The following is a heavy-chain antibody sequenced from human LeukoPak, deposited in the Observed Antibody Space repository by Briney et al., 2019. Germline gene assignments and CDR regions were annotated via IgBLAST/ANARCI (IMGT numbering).Heavy chain of an antibody. CDR3: ARGRPFGLQAARRFGDY. CDR2: ISAYNGNT. J-gene: IGHJ4*02. D-gene: IGHD6-6*01. V-gene: IGHV1-18*01. CDR1: GYTFTSYG. Sequence: ASVKVSCKASGYTFTSYGISWVRQAPGQGLEWMGWISAYNGNTNYAQKLQGRVTMTTDTSTSTAYMELRSLRSDDTAVYYCARGRPFGLQAARRFGDYWGQGTLVTVSS.